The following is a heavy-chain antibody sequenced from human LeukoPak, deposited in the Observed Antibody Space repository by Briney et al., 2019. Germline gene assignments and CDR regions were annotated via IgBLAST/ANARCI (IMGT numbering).Heavy chain of an antibody. J-gene: IGHJ3*02. CDR1: GFTFSSYG. CDR3: VRNWDSSSLVGNAFDI. CDR2: ISYDGSNK. V-gene: IGHV3-30*03. D-gene: IGHD6-6*01. Sequence: PGGSLRLSCAASGFTFSSYGMYWVRQAPGKGLEWVAVISYDGSNKYYADSVKGRFTISRDNSKNTLYLQMNSLRAEDTGVYYCVRNWDSSSLVGNAFDIWGQGTMVTVSS.